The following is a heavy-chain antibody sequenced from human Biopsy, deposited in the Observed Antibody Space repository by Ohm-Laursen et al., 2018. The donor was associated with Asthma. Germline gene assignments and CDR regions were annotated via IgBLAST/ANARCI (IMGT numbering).Heavy chain of an antibody. CDR1: GGYMRSGNYY. D-gene: IGHD6-13*01. CDR3: VRGSSSWHHGPFHYYYGLDV. V-gene: IGHV4-39*01. CDR2: IYYSGTT. Sequence: TLSLTWRLSSGSGGYMRSGNYYWGWIRQPPGKGLEWIGSIYYSGTTYYNPSLESRVTVSADTTKNRFPLKLTSVTAADTAVYYCVRGSSSWHHGPFHYYYGLDVWGQGTTATVSS. J-gene: IGHJ6*02.